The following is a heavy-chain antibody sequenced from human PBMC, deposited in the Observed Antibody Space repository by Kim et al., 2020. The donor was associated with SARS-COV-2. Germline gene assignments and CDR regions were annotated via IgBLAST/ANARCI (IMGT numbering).Heavy chain of an antibody. J-gene: IGHJ3*02. Sequence: GGSLRLSCAASGFTFSSYAMHWVRQAPGKGLEWVAVISYDGSNKYYADSVKGRFTISRDNSKNTLYLQMNSLRAEDTAVYYCARELGLGAAAGTGAFDIWGQGTMVTVSS. CDR3: ARELGLGAAAGTGAFDI. V-gene: IGHV3-30-3*01. D-gene: IGHD6-13*01. CDR1: GFTFSSYA. CDR2: ISYDGSNK.